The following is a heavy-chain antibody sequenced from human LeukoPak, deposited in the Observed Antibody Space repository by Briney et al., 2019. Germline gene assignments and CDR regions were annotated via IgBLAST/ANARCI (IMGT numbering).Heavy chain of an antibody. V-gene: IGHV3-74*01. D-gene: IGHD3-22*01. CDR3: ARGITTYDSSGYYREFDY. J-gene: IGHJ4*02. CDR2: INSDGSST. CDR1: GFTFSSYW. Sequence: GGSLRLSCAASGFTFSSYWMHWVRQAPGKGLVWVSRINSDGSSTSYADSVKGRFTISRDNAKNTLYLQMNSLRAEDTAVYYCARGITTYDSSGYYREFDYWGQGTLVTVSS.